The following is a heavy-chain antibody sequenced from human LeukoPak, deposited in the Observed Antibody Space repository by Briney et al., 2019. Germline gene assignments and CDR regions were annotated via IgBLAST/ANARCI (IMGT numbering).Heavy chain of an antibody. CDR3: AKNDRICDSSGSMDV. CDR2: IRYDGSNK. CDR1: GFTFSSYG. V-gene: IGHV3-30*02. Sequence: GGSLRLSCAASGFTFSSYGMHWVRQAPGKGLEWVAFIRYDGSNKYYADSVKGRFTISRDNSKNTLYLQMNSLRAEDTAVYYCAKNDRICDSSGSMDVWGKGTTVTISS. D-gene: IGHD3-22*01. J-gene: IGHJ6*04.